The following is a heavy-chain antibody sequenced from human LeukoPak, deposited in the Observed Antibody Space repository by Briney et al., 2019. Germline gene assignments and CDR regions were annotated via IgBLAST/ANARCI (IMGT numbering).Heavy chain of an antibody. CDR2: IYYSGST. J-gene: IGHJ3*02. CDR1: GGSISSSSYY. V-gene: IGHV4-39*01. Sequence: PSETLSLTCTVSGGSISSSSYYWGWMRQPPGKGLEWIGSIYYSGSTYYIPSLKRRVTVSVDTSKNQFSLKLSSVTAADTAVYYCARHRRRQDIVVVVAATDDAFDIWGQGTMVTVSS. D-gene: IGHD2-15*01. CDR3: ARHRRRQDIVVVVAATDDAFDI.